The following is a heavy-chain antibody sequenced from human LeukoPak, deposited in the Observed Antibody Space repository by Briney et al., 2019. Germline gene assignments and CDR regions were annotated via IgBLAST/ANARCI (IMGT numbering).Heavy chain of an antibody. V-gene: IGHV4-4*07. CDR1: GGSISNSY. CDR3: AREYGDFDY. CDR2: IHASGST. Sequence: MTSETLSLTCPVSGGSISNSYWSWIRQPAGKGLEWIGRIHASGSTNYNSSLKGRVTMSIDTSKNQFSLKLKSVTAADTAIYFCAREYGDFDYWGRGTLVAVSS. D-gene: IGHD4/OR15-4a*01. J-gene: IGHJ4*02.